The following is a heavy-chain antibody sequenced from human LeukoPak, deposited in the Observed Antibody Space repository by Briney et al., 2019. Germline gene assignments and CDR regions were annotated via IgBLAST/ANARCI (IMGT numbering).Heavy chain of an antibody. D-gene: IGHD3-22*01. CDR3: ARIVVVYNAFDI. CDR1: GYTFTGYY. Sequence: ASVKVSCKASGYTFTGYYMHWVRQAPGQGLEWMGWINPNSGGTNYAQKFQGRVTMTRDTSISTAYMELSRLRSDDTAVYYCARIVVVYNAFDIWGQGTMVTVSS. CDR2: INPNSGGT. J-gene: IGHJ3*02. V-gene: IGHV1-2*02.